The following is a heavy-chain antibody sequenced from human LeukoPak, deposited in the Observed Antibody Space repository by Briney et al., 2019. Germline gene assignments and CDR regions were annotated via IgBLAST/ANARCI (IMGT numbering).Heavy chain of an antibody. Sequence: PGGSLRLSGEASGLTFSSYWMSWVRQAPGKGLEWVANIKQDGSEKYYVDSVKGRFTISRDNAKNSLYLQMNSLRAEDTAIYYCTRYDISTYARRSFDYWGQGTLVTVSS. CDR2: IKQDGSEK. D-gene: IGHD3-9*01. V-gene: IGHV3-7*03. J-gene: IGHJ4*02. CDR3: TRYDISTYARRSFDY. CDR1: GLTFSSYW.